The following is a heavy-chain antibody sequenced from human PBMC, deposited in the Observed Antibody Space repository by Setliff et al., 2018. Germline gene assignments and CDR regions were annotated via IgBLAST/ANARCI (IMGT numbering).Heavy chain of an antibody. CDR2: IIPILGIA. CDR3: ARDRGSRDGYNVDYFDY. CDR1: GGTFSSYA. Sequence: SVKVSCKASGGTFSSYAISWVRQAPGQGLEWMGGIIPILGIANYAQKFQGRVTITADESTSTAYVELSSLRSEDTAVYYCARDRGSRDGYNVDYFDYWGQGTLVTVSS. D-gene: IGHD3-16*01. V-gene: IGHV1-69*10. J-gene: IGHJ4*02.